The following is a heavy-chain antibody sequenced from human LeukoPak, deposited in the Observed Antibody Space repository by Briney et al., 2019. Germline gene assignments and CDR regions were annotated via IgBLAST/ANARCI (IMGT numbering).Heavy chain of an antibody. V-gene: IGHV4-59*01. CDR3: ARGSGYYGSGSFDY. Sequence: SETLSLTCTVSGGSISSYYWSWIRQPPGKGLEWIGYIYYSGSTNYNPSLKSRVTISVDTSKNQFSLKLSSVTAADTAVYYCARGSGYYGSGSFDYWGQGTLVTVSS. CDR2: IYYSGST. CDR1: GGSISSYY. J-gene: IGHJ4*02. D-gene: IGHD3-10*01.